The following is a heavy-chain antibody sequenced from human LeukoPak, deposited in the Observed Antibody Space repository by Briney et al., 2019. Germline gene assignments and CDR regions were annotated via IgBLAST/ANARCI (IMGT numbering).Heavy chain of an antibody. CDR2: MNPNSGNT. Sequence: ASVKVSCKASGYTFTGYYMHWVRQATGQGLEWMGWMNPNSGNTGYAQKFQGRVTMTRNTSISTAYMELSSLRSEDTAVYYCARGGLVRYLAADAFDIWGQGTMVTVSS. D-gene: IGHD3-9*01. CDR3: ARGGLVRYLAADAFDI. CDR1: GYTFTGYY. J-gene: IGHJ3*02. V-gene: IGHV1-8*02.